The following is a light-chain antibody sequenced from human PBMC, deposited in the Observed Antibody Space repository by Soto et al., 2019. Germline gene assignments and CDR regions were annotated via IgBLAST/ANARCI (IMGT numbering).Light chain of an antibody. V-gene: IGKV3-15*01. J-gene: IGKJ5*01. CDR2: GAS. Sequence: IVVTQSPGSLALSQGERARLSCRASQSVSSSYLAWYQQKPGQAPRLLIYGASTRATGIPARFSGSGSGTEFTLTISSLQSEDFAVYYCQQYNNWPITFGQGTRLEIK. CDR3: QQYNNWPIT. CDR1: QSVSSSY.